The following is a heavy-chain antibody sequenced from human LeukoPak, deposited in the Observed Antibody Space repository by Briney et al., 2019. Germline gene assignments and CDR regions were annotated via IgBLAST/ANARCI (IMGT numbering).Heavy chain of an antibody. Sequence: ASVKVSCKASTYIFNKYYIHWVRQAPGRGLEWMGIINPTSGRASYAQNFQARVTMTRDMSTNTMYMDLSSLKSEDTAVYYCASGGEFRGSAFDIWGQGTTVIVSS. CDR1: TYIFNKYY. J-gene: IGHJ3*02. D-gene: IGHD3-10*01. V-gene: IGHV1-46*02. CDR3: ASGGEFRGSAFDI. CDR2: INPTSGRA.